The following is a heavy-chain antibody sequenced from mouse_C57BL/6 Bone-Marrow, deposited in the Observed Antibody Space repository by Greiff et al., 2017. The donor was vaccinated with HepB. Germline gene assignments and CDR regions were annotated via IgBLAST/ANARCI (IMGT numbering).Heavy chain of an antibody. CDR2: IYPGSGST. V-gene: IGHV1-55*01. CDR1: GYTFTSYW. CDR3: AREATSTVVAPGFAY. D-gene: IGHD1-1*01. Sequence: QVQLQQPGAELVKPGASVKMSCKASGYTFTSYWITWVKQRPGQGLEWIGDIYPGSGSTNYNEKFKSKATLTVDTSSSTAYMQLSSLTSEDSAVYYCAREATSTVVAPGFAYWGQGTRVTVSA. J-gene: IGHJ3*01.